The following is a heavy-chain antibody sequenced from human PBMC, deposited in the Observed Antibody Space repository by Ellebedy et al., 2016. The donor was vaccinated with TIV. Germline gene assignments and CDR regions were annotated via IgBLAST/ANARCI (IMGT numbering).Heavy chain of an antibody. D-gene: IGHD3/OR15-3a*01. CDR2: ISHDGGET. J-gene: IGHJ4*02. CDR3: ARDLDWVLFDY. CDR1: GFTFSSYV. Sequence: GESLKISCAASGFTFSSYVMHWVRQAPGKGLVWVARISHDGGETSYADSVRGRFTISRDNTKTSVYLQMNSLSVEDTAVYYCARDLDWVLFDYWGQGTLVTVSS. V-gene: IGHV3-74*01.